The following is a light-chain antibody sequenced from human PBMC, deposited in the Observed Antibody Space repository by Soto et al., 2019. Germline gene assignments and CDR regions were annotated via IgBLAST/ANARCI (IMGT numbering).Light chain of an antibody. J-gene: IGLJ1*01. Sequence: QSALTQPRSVSGSPGQSVTISCTGTSSDVGGYNFVSWYQQHPGEAPKLMIYDVTKRPSGVPDRFSGSKSGNTASLTISGLQAEDEADYYCCSYAATYVYVFGTGTKLTVL. CDR1: SSDVGGYNF. CDR3: CSYAATYVYV. CDR2: DVT. V-gene: IGLV2-11*01.